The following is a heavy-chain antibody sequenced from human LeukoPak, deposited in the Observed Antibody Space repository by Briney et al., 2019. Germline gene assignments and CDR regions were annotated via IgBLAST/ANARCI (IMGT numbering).Heavy chain of an antibody. Sequence: SETLSLTCTVSGGSISSSSYYWGWIRQPPGKGLEWIGSIYYSGSTYNNPSLKRRVTISVDTSKNQFSLKLSSVTAADTAVYYCARPMYGSARSYFDYWGQGTLVTVSS. CDR3: ARPMYGSARSYFDY. V-gene: IGHV4-39*01. CDR2: IYYSGST. CDR1: GGSISSSSYY. J-gene: IGHJ4*02. D-gene: IGHD3-10*01.